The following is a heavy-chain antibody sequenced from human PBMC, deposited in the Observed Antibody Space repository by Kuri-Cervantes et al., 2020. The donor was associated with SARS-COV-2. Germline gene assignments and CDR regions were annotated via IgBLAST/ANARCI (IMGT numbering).Heavy chain of an antibody. V-gene: IGHV1-69*05. CDR2: IIPIFGTA. CDR1: GYTFIGYY. Sequence: SLQVSCKASGYTFIGYYRHGLRQAPGQGLEWLGGIIPIFGTANYAQKFQGRVTITTDESTSTAYMELSSLRSEDSAVYYCARDRELGLWGKGTLVTVSS. CDR3: ARDRELGL. J-gene: IGHJ4*02. D-gene: IGHD7-27*01.